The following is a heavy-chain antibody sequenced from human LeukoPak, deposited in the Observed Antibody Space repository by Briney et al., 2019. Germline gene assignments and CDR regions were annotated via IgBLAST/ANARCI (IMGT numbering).Heavy chain of an antibody. Sequence: PGGSLRLSCAASGFTFSSYAMRWVRQAPGKGLEWVAVISYDGSNKYYADSVKGRFTISRDNSKNTLYLQMNSLRAEDTAVYYCARVQSSSGLDYWGQGTLVTVSS. D-gene: IGHD6-6*01. CDR2: ISYDGSNK. V-gene: IGHV3-30*01. CDR3: ARVQSSSGLDY. CDR1: GFTFSSYA. J-gene: IGHJ4*02.